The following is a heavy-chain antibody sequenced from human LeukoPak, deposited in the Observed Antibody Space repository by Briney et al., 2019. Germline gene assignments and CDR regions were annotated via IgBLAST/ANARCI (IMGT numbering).Heavy chain of an antibody. CDR3: ASITGTTEAFDY. V-gene: IGHV4-30-4*08. D-gene: IGHD1-7*01. J-gene: IGHJ4*02. CDR2: IYNSGST. CDR1: GASLSNVDFY. Sequence: SETLSLTCSVSGASLSNVDFYWTWIRQAPGKGLEWIGYIYNSGSTHFNPSLKSRATISDDTSRNQFSLRLSSVTAADTAVYYCASITGTTEAFDYWGQGTLVTVSS.